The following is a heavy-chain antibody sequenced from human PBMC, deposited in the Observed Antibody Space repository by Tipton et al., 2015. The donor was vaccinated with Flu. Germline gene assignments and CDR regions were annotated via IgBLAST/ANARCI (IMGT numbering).Heavy chain of an antibody. CDR3: ARGLEAATGSWGQNWFDP. V-gene: IGHV4-61*02. J-gene: IGHJ5*02. D-gene: IGHD6-13*01. CDR2: IFTSGNT. CDR1: GGSISSASYY. Sequence: TLSLTCSVSGGSISSASYYWSWIRQPAGKRLEWIGRIFTSGNTNYNPSLKSRVIISLDTSKNQFSLKLRSVTAADTAVYYCARGLEAATGSWGQNWFDPWGQGTLVTVSS.